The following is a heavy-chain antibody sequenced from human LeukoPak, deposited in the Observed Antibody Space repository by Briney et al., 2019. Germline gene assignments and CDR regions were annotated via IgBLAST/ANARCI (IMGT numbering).Heavy chain of an antibody. CDR2: ISGSGGST. J-gene: IGHJ4*02. CDR1: GFTFSNHG. Sequence: QPGGSLRLSCAASGFTFSNHGMSWVRQAPGKGLEWVSAISGSGGSTYYADSVKGRFTISRDNSKNTLYLQMNSLRAEDTAVYYCAKRELQLPSYFDYWGQGTLVTVSS. V-gene: IGHV3-23*01. CDR3: AKRELQLPSYFDY. D-gene: IGHD6-13*01.